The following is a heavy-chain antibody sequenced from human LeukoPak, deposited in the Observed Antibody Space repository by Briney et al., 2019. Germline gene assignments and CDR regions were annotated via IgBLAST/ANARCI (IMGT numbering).Heavy chain of an antibody. CDR1: GYTFTGYY. CDR3: ASDYYGSGSYQSLANWFDP. D-gene: IGHD3-10*01. Sequence: ASVKVSCKASGYTFTGYYMHWVRQAPGQGLEWMGWINPNSGGTNYAQKFQGRVTMTRDTSISTAYMELSRLRSDDTAVYYCASDYYGSGSYQSLANWFDPWGQGTLVTVSS. J-gene: IGHJ5*02. CDR2: INPNSGGT. V-gene: IGHV1-2*02.